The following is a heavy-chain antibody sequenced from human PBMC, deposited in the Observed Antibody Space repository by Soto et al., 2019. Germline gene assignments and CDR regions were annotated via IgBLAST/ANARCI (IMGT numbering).Heavy chain of an antibody. D-gene: IGHD3-10*01. J-gene: IGHJ6*02. CDR1: GGSISPYY. Sequence: SETLSLTCTVSGGSISPYYWSWIRQPPGKGLEWIGSIYYRGSTNYNPSLKSRVTISVDTSKNQFSLNLSSVTAADTALYYCARQGFGELHGLVDVWGQGTTVTVSS. CDR3: ARQGFGELHGLVDV. CDR2: IYYRGST. V-gene: IGHV4-59*08.